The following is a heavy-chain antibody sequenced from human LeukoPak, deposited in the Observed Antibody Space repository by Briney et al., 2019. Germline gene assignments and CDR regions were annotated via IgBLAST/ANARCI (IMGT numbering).Heavy chain of an antibody. CDR1: GFTFSSYA. J-gene: IGHJ4*02. CDR3: ARVSSGWYVDY. CDR2: ISYDGRNK. D-gene: IGHD6-19*01. Sequence: PGGSLRLSCAASGFTFSSYAMHWVRQAPGKGLEGVAVISYDGRNKYYADSVKGRFTISRDNSKNTMYLQMNSLRAEDTAVYYCARVSSGWYVDYWGQGTLVTVSS. V-gene: IGHV3-30*04.